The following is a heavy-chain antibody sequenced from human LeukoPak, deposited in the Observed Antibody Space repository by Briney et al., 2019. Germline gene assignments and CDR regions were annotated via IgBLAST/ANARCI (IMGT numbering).Heavy chain of an antibody. Sequence: SETLSLTCAVSGYSISSGYYWGWIRQPPGKGLERIGSIYHSGSTYYNPSLKSRVTISVDTSKNQFSLKLSSVTAADTAVYYCARLKSTVATRGLVYYMDVWGKGTTVTVSS. D-gene: IGHD4-11*01. CDR3: ARLKSTVATRGLVYYMDV. J-gene: IGHJ6*03. CDR1: GYSISSGYY. V-gene: IGHV4-38-2*01. CDR2: IYHSGST.